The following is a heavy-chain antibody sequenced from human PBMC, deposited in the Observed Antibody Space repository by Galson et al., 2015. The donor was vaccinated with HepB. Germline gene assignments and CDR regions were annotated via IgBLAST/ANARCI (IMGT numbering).Heavy chain of an antibody. Sequence: SVKVSCKAPGFTFTNYYFHWVRQAPGQGLEWMGLIIPNGDAKIYARQFQDRGTLTRDTSTNTVYIELRSLTSEDTAIYYCARSIYGRRFFGYWGQGTLVTVSS. V-gene: IGHV1-46*01. CDR3: ARSIYGRRFFGY. J-gene: IGHJ4*02. CDR1: GFTFTNYY. CDR2: IIPNGDAK. D-gene: IGHD2/OR15-2a*01.